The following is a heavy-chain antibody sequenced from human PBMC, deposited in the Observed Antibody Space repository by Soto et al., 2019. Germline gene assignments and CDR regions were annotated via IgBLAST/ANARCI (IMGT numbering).Heavy chain of an antibody. J-gene: IGHJ6*02. CDR2: IIPIFGRG. V-gene: IGHV1-69*12. CDR3: ARHGSTVETAMVSQYYYGMDV. D-gene: IGHD5-18*01. Sequence: QVQLVQSGAEVRKPGSSVKVSCKVSGDSFISNAISWVRQAPGQGLEWMGGIIPIFGRGNYAQRLQGRVAITADESTSTVHMELSGLRSEDTAVYYCARHGSTVETAMVSQYYYGMDVWGQGTTVTVSS. CDR1: GDSFISNA.